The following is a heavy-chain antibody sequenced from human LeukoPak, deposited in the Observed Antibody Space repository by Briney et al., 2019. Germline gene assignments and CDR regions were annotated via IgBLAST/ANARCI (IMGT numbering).Heavy chain of an antibody. CDR2: IKDDGSEK. J-gene: IGHJ3*02. CDR1: AFTFSSYW. V-gene: IGHV3-7*01. D-gene: IGHD3-10*01. Sequence: GGSLRLSCAGSAFTFSSYWMSWVRQAPGKGPEWVANIKDDGSEKYYLDPVKGRFTISRDNAKNSLYLQMNSLRAEDTAVYSCARIKEYGFDIWGQGTMVTVSS. CDR3: ARIKEYGFDI.